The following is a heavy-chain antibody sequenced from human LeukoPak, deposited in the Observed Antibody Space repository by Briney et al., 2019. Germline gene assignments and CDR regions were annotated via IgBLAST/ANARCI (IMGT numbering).Heavy chain of an antibody. V-gene: IGHV3-21*01. J-gene: IGHJ3*02. D-gene: IGHD6-19*01. Sequence: GGSLRLSCAASGFTFSSYIMNWVRQAPGKGLQWVSSISSSSSHIYYADSVKGRFTISRDNAKNSLYLQMNSLRAEDTAVYYCARDSSGGNYDAFAIWGQGTMVTVSS. CDR2: ISSSSSHI. CDR1: GFTFSSYI. CDR3: ARDSSGGNYDAFAI.